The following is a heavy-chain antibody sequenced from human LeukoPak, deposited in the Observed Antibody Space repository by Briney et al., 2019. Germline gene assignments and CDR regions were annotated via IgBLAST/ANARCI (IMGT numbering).Heavy chain of an antibody. J-gene: IGHJ4*02. CDR2: IKSKADGETI. V-gene: IGHV3-15*07. CDR1: GFTFTNAW. D-gene: IGHD1-20*01. CDR3: STLTSRGLSDS. Sequence: GGSLRLSCAASGFTFTNAWMNWVRQAPGKGLEWVGRIKSKADGETIDYAAPVKGRFTFPRDDSKNMLYLQMNSLKSEDTAVYYCSTLTSRGLSDSWGQGTLVTVSS.